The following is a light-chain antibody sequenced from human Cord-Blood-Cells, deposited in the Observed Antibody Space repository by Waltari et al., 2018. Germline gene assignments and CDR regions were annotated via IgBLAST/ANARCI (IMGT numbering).Light chain of an antibody. Sequence: SYELTQPPSVSVSPGQTARITCSGDALPKQYAYWYQQKPGQAPVLVIYKDSERPSGIPERISGASSGTTVTVTISGVQAEDEADYYCQSADSSGTYVVFGGGTKLTVL. V-gene: IGLV3-25*03. CDR2: KDS. CDR3: QSADSSGTYVV. J-gene: IGLJ2*01. CDR1: ALPKQY.